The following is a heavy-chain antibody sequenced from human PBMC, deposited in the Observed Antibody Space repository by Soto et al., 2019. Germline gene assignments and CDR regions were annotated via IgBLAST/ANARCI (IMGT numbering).Heavy chain of an antibody. Sequence: SVKVSCKASGGTFSSYAISSVRQAPGQGLEWMGGIIPIFGTANYAQKFQGRVTITADKSTSTAYMELSSLRSEDTAVYYCARDQYYYDSSGSSLDVWGQGTTVTVSS. V-gene: IGHV1-69*06. D-gene: IGHD3-22*01. CDR2: IIPIFGTA. CDR3: ARDQYYYDSSGSSLDV. CDR1: GGTFSSYA. J-gene: IGHJ6*02.